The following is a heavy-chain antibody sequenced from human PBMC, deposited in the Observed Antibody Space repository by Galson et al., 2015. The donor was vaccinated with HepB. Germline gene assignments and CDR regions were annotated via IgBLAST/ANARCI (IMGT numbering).Heavy chain of an antibody. D-gene: IGHD6-19*01. J-gene: IGHJ4*02. V-gene: IGHV3-30*04. CDR1: GLTFSTYA. Sequence: SLRLSCAASGLTFSTYAMHWVRQAPGKGLEWVAIISSDASKEHYADSVKGRFTISRDNFKNTLHLQMNSLSAEDTAVYYCARDNLPGKAVVDSGYYFDHWGQGTLVTVSS. CDR3: ARDNLPGKAVVDSGYYFDH. CDR2: ISSDASKE.